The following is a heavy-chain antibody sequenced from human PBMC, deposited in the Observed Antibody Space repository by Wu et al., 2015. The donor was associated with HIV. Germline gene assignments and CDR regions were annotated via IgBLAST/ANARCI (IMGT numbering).Heavy chain of an antibody. D-gene: IGHD2-2*02. J-gene: IGHJ4*02. CDR3: ARGGGGYCSSTSCYNPHY. CDR2: IIPIFGTA. CDR1: GGTFSSYA. Sequence: QVQLVQSGAEVKKPGSSVKVSCKASGGTFSSYAISWVRQAPGQGLEWMGGIIPIFGTANYAQKFQGRVTITADESTSTAYMELSSLRSEDTAVYYCARGGGGYCSSTSCYNPHYWGQGTLVTVSS. V-gene: IGHV1-69*12.